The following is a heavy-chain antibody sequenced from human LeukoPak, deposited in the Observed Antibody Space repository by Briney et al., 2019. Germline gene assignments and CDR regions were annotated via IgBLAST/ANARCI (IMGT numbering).Heavy chain of an antibody. Sequence: SQTLSLTCTVSGGSISSADYYWSWIRQPPGKGLEWIGYIFYSGSTYYNPSLKSRVTISVDTSKNQFSLKPSSATAADTAVYYCARGLLRLYFDYWGQGTLVTVSS. V-gene: IGHV4-30-4*08. CDR3: ARGLLRLYFDY. D-gene: IGHD3-22*01. CDR1: GGSISSADYY. J-gene: IGHJ4*02. CDR2: IFYSGST.